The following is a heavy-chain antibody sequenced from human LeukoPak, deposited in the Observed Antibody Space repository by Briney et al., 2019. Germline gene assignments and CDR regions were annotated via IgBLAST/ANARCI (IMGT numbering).Heavy chain of an antibody. CDR1: GFTFDDYA. Sequence: GGSLRLSCAASGFTFDDYAMHWVRQAPGKGLEWVSGISWNSGSIGYADSVKGRSTISRDNAKNSLYLQMNSLRPEDTAVYYCARDRPHNWFDPWGQGTLVTVSS. CDR3: ARDRPHNWFDP. CDR2: ISWNSGSI. J-gene: IGHJ5*02. V-gene: IGHV3-9*01.